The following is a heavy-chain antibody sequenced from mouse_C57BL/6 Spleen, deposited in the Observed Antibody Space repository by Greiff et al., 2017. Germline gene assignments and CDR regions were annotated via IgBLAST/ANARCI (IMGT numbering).Heavy chain of an antibody. V-gene: IGHV5-4*01. CDR3: ARDHITTVVEGTFAY. CDR1: GFTFSSYA. CDR2: ISDGGSYT. Sequence: EVKLMESGGGLVKPGGSLKLSCAASGFTFSSYAMSWVRQTPEKRLEWVATISDGGSYTYYPDNVKGRFTISRDNAKNNRYLQMSHLKSEDTAMYYCARDHITTVVEGTFAYWGQGTLVTVSA. J-gene: IGHJ3*01. D-gene: IGHD1-1*01.